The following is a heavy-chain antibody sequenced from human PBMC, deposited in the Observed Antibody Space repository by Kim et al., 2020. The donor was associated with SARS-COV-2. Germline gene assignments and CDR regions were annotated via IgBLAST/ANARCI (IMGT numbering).Heavy chain of an antibody. CDR3: ARSYDFWSGYPLDY. D-gene: IGHD3-3*01. Sequence: ADSVKGRFTISRDNPKNTLYLQMNSLRAEDTAVYYCARSYDFWSGYPLDYWGQGTLVTVSS. J-gene: IGHJ4*02. V-gene: IGHV3-30*07.